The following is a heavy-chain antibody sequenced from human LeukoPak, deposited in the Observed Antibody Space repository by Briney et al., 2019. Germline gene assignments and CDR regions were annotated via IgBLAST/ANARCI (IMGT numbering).Heavy chain of an antibody. CDR1: GGSISSYY. Sequence: SETLSLTCTVSGGSISSYYWSWIRQPPGKGLEWIGYIYYSGSTNYNPSLKSRVTISVDTSKNQFSLKLSSVTAADTAVYCARSHWFDPWGQGTLVTVSS. V-gene: IGHV4-59*08. CDR3: ARSHWFDP. CDR2: IYYSGST. J-gene: IGHJ5*02.